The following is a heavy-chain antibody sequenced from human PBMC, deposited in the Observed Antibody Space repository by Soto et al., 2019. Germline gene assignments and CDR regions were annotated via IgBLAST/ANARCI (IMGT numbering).Heavy chain of an antibody. Sequence: EVQLVESGGGLVKPGGSLRLSCAASGFTFSSYSMNWVRQAPGKVLEWVSSISSSSSYIYYADSVKGRFTISRDNAKNSLYLQMNSLRAEDTAVYYCARMSTFGELLDYWGQGTLVTGSS. CDR2: ISSSSSYI. V-gene: IGHV3-21*01. D-gene: IGHD3-10*01. CDR1: GFTFSSYS. J-gene: IGHJ4*02. CDR3: ARMSTFGELLDY.